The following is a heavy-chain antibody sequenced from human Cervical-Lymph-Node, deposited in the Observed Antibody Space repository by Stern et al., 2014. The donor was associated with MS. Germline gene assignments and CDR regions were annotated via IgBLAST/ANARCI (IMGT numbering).Heavy chain of an antibody. D-gene: IGHD6-6*01. V-gene: IGHV5-51*03. J-gene: IGHJ1*01. CDR3: VRGGSGQLVGPFQH. Sequence: VQLVQSGAEVKKLGDSLKISCKASGYSFISDWIRWVRQVPGKGLEWLGRIYPGDSDTRYSPSFQGLVTISADKSITTAYLQWNSLKASDTALYYCVRGGSGQLVGPFQHWGQGTLLSVTS. CDR1: GYSFISDW. CDR2: IYPGDSDT.